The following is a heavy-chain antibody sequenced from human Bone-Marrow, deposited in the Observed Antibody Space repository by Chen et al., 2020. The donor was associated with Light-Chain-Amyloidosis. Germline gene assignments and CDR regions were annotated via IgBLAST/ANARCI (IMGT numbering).Heavy chain of an antibody. Sequence: QVQMVQSGAEVKEPGASIKVSCKTSGYPFTDFYIHWVRQAPGQGLEWMAWINPDTGGTRYAQKFQGWITVTRETSTRTVYMELSRLRSGDTAVYYCAKDSEIRGLIYAMNVWGQGTTVNVSS. J-gene: IGHJ6*02. CDR2: INPDTGGT. CDR1: GYPFTDFY. V-gene: IGHV1-2*04. D-gene: IGHD3-10*01. CDR3: AKDSEIRGLIYAMNV.